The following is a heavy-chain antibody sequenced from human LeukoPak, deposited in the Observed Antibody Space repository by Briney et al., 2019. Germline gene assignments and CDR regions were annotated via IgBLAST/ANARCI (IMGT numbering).Heavy chain of an antibody. V-gene: IGHV3-74*01. CDR3: GRAPSAAGTIDY. D-gene: IGHD6-13*01. CDR2: LNSDGSST. CDR1: GFTFNGYW. Sequence: GGSLRLSCAVSGFTFNGYWMHWVRQTPGKGLVWVSRLNSDGSSTSYADSVRGRFTISRDNAKNTLYLQMNSLRDEDMAVYYCGRAPSAAGTIDYWGQGTLVTVSS. J-gene: IGHJ4*02.